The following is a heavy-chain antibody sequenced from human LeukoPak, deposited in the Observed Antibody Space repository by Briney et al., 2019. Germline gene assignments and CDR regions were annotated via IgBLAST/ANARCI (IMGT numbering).Heavy chain of an antibody. D-gene: IGHD3-10*01. Sequence: PSETLSLTCTVSGGSISSGSYYWSWIRQPAGKGLEWIGRIYTSGSTNYNPSLKSRVTISVDTSKNQFSLKLSSVTAADTAVYYCARDGWFGEIDAFDIWGQGTMVTVSS. CDR2: IYTSGST. CDR1: GGSISSGSYY. J-gene: IGHJ3*02. V-gene: IGHV4-61*02. CDR3: ARDGWFGEIDAFDI.